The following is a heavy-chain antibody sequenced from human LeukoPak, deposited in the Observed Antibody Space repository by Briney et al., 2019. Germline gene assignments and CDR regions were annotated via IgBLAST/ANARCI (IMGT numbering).Heavy chain of an antibody. J-gene: IGHJ4*02. D-gene: IGHD6-13*01. Sequence: SQTLSLTCTVSGGSISSGGYYWSWIRQHPGKGLEWIGYIYYSGSTYYNPSLKSRVSISVDTSKNQFSLKLSSVTAADTAVYYCARHNLVVAAAGPDYWGQGTLVTVSS. CDR1: GGSISSGGYY. CDR3: ARHNLVVAAAGPDY. V-gene: IGHV4-31*03. CDR2: IYYSGST.